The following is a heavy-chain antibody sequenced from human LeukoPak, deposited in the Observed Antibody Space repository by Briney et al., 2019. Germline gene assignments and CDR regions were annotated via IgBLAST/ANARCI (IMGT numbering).Heavy chain of an antibody. J-gene: IGHJ4*02. D-gene: IGHD6-13*01. Sequence: SETLSLTCAVSGGSISSGGYSWSWIRQPPGKGLEWIGYIYHSGSTYYNPSLKSRVTMSVDRSKNQFSLKLSSVTAADTAVYYCASLSSSWYRWDYWGQGTLVTVSS. V-gene: IGHV4-30-2*01. CDR1: GGSISSGGYS. CDR3: ASLSSSWYRWDY. CDR2: IYHSGST.